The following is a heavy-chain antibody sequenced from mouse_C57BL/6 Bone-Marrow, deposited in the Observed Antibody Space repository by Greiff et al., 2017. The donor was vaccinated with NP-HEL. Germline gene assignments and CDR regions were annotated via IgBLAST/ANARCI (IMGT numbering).Heavy chain of an antibody. J-gene: IGHJ1*03. CDR3: ARWRGSSYYVHWYFDV. V-gene: IGHV1-81*01. Sequence: QVHVKQSGAELARPGASVKLSCKASGYTFTSYGISWVKQRTGQGLEWIGEIYPRSGNTYYNEKFKGKATLTADKSSSTAYMELRSLTSEDSAVYFCARWRGSSYYVHWYFDVWGTGTTVTVSS. D-gene: IGHD1-1*01. CDR2: IYPRSGNT. CDR1: GYTFTSYG.